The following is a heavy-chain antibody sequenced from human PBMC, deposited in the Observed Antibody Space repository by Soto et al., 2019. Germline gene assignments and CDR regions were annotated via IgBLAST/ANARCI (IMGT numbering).Heavy chain of an antibody. V-gene: IGHV4-30-2*03. CDR1: GGSISSGGYS. Sequence: SETLSLTCTFFGGSISSGGYSWSWIRQPPGKGLEWIGYIYHSGSTYYNPSLKSRVTVSVDTSKNQFSLKLSSVTAADTAVYYCARHPSDFWFDPWGQGTLVTVSS. D-gene: IGHD2-21*02. CDR3: ARHPSDFWFDP. J-gene: IGHJ5*02. CDR2: IYHSGST.